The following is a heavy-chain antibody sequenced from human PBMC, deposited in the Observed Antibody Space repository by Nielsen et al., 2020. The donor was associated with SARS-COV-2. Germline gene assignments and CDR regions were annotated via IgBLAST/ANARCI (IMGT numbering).Heavy chain of an antibody. Sequence: ASVKVSCKASGYTFTSYDINWVRQATGQGLEWMGWISAYNGNTNYAQKLQGRVTMTTDTSTSTAYMELRSLRSDDTAVYYCARDAYDCSSTSCYVNYYYGMDVWGQGTTVTVSS. CDR2: ISAYNGNT. CDR1: GYTFTSYD. V-gene: IGHV1-18*01. CDR3: ARDAYDCSSTSCYVNYYYGMDV. J-gene: IGHJ6*02. D-gene: IGHD2-2*01.